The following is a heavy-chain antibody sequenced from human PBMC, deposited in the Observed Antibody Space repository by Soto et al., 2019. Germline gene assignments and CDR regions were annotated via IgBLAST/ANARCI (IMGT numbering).Heavy chain of an antibody. CDR2: IYYSGST. Sequence: QVQLQESGPGLVKPSQTLSLTCTVSGGSINSGDYYWSWIRQPPGKGLEWIGYIYYSGSTYYNPSLKSGITITLDSSNNQFSLKLSSVTAADTDVYYCARAITSPVLGRFDPWGQGTLVTVSS. V-gene: IGHV4-30-4*01. J-gene: IGHJ5*02. CDR1: GGSINSGDYY. D-gene: IGHD3-16*01. CDR3: ARAITSPVLGRFDP.